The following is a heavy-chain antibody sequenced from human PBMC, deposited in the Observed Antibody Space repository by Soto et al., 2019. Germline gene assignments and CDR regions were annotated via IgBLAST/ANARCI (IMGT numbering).Heavy chain of an antibody. CDR2: IYHSGSA. CDR1: GASLTSSHW. Sequence: QVQLQESGPGLVKPSGTLSLSCAVSGASLTSSHWWRWVRQPPGKGLEWIGEIYHSGSANYNSSLKRRVASAVDKSKNQFSLNLTSVTAADTAVYYCARDSKYSRDSYRYFDLWGRGTLVTVSS. CDR3: ARDSKYSRDSYRYFDL. V-gene: IGHV4-4*02. J-gene: IGHJ2*01. D-gene: IGHD6-6*01.